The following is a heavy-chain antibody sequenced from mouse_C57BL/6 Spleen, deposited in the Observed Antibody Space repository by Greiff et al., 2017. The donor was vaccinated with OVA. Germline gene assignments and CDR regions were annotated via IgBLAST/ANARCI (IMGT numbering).Heavy chain of an antibody. D-gene: IGHD2-4*01. CDR2: ISGGGGNT. Sequence: EVMLVESGGGLVKPGGSLKLSCAASGFTFSSYTMSWVRQTPEKRLEWVATISGGGGNTYYPDSVKGRFTISRDNAKNTLYLQMSSLRSEDTALYYCARHGDYDQAWFAYWGQGTLVTVSA. J-gene: IGHJ3*01. V-gene: IGHV5-9*01. CDR3: ARHGDYDQAWFAY. CDR1: GFTFSSYT.